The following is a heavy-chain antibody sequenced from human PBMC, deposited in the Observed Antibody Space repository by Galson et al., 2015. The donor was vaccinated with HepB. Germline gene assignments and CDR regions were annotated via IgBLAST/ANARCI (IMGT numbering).Heavy chain of an antibody. D-gene: IGHD6-13*01. J-gene: IGHJ5*02. V-gene: IGHV1-69*04. CDR2: IIPILGIA. CDR1: GGTFSSYT. CDR3: ARDEPRYSSTLVWFDP. Sequence: SCKASGGTFSSYTISWVRQAPGQGLEWMGRIIPILGIANYAQKFQGRVTITADKSTSTAYMELSSLRSEDTAVYYCARDEPRYSSTLVWFDPWGQGTLVTVSS.